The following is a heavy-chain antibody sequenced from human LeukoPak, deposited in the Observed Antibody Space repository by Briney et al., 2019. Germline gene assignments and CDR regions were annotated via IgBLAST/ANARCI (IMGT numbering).Heavy chain of an antibody. Sequence: SVKVSCKASGGTFSSYAISWVRQAPGQGLEWMGGIIPIFGTANYAQKFQGRVTITTDESTSTAYMELSSLRSEDTAVYYSARAPWEFYDSSGYYFDYWGQGTLVTVSS. CDR2: IIPIFGTA. J-gene: IGHJ4*02. V-gene: IGHV1-69*05. CDR3: ARAPWEFYDSSGYYFDY. CDR1: GGTFSSYA. D-gene: IGHD3-22*01.